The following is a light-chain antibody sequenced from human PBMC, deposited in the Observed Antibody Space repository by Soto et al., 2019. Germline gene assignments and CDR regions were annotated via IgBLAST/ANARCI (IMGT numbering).Light chain of an antibody. J-gene: IGKJ1*01. CDR3: QQSYSTPWT. V-gene: IGKV1-39*01. Sequence: DIQMTQSPSSLSASVGDRVTITCRASQSISSSLNWYQQKPGKAPKLLIYAASSLQSGLPSRFSGSGSGTDFTLSINSLQPDDFATYYCQQSYSTPWTFGQGTKVEIK. CDR2: AAS. CDR1: QSISSS.